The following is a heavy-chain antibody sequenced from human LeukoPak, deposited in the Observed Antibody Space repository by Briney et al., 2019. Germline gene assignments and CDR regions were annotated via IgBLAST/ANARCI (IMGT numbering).Heavy chain of an antibody. D-gene: IGHD3-9*01. CDR2: ISSSSSYI. CDR3: ARASYDILTGYYGYYYYMDV. V-gene: IGHV3-21*04. CDR1: GFTFSSYS. Sequence: GGSLRLSCAASGFTFSSYSMNWVRQAPGKGLEWVSSISSSSSYIYSADSVKGRFTISRDNAKNSLYLEMNSLRSEDTAVYYCARASYDILTGYYGYYYYMDVWGKGTTVTISS. J-gene: IGHJ6*03.